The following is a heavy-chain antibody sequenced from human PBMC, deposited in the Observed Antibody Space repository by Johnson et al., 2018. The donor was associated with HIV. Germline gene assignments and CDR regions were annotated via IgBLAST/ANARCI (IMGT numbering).Heavy chain of an antibody. J-gene: IGHJ3*02. CDR1: GFTFSSYG. CDR3: ARGPILEWLSGDGLDM. D-gene: IGHD3-3*01. V-gene: IGHV3-30*19. CDR2: ISDDGSNI. Sequence: QVQLVESGGGVVQPGRSLRLSCAASGFTFSSYGMHWVRQAPGKGLEWVALISDDGSNIYYADSVKGQFTISRDNSKNTLHLQMNSLRVEDTAMYYCARGPILEWLSGDGLDMWGQGTMVTVYS.